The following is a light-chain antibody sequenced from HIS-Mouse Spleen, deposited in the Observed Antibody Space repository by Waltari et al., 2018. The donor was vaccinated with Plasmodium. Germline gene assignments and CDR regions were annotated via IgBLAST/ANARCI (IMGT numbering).Light chain of an antibody. Sequence: SYELTQPLSVSVALGQTARLTCGGNQLGSKNVHWYQQKPGQAPLLVIYRDSNRPSGIPERFSGSNSGNTATLTISRAQAGDEADYYCQVWDSSTVVFGGGTKLTVL. V-gene: IGLV3-9*01. CDR2: RDS. CDR3: QVWDSSTVV. J-gene: IGLJ2*01. CDR1: QLGSKN.